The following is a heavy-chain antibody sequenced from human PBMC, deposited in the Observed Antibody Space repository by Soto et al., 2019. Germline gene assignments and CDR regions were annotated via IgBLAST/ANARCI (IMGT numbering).Heavy chain of an antibody. CDR3: ARERLRFLEWLLYFHGMDV. D-gene: IGHD3-3*01. CDR1: GYTFTGYY. Sequence: SVKVSCKASGYTFTGYYMHWVRQAPGQGLEWMGWINPNSGGTNYAQKFQGRVTMTRDTSISTAYMELSRLRSDDTAVYYCARERLRFLEWLLYFHGMDVWGQGTKVTVSS. J-gene: IGHJ6*02. V-gene: IGHV1-2*02. CDR2: INPNSGGT.